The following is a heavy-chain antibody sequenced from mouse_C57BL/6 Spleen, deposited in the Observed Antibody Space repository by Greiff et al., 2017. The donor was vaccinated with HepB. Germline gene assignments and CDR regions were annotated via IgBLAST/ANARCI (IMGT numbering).Heavy chain of an antibody. CDR1: GFTFSDYG. J-gene: IGHJ1*03. D-gene: IGHD2-4*01. CDR2: ISSGSSTI. Sequence: EVKLMESGGGLVKPGGSLKLSCAASGFTFSDYGMHWVRQAPEKGLEWVAYISSGSSTIYYADTVKGRFTISRDNAKNTLFLQMTSLRSEETAMYYWAREKSIYYDYGGYFDVWGTGTTVTVSS. V-gene: IGHV5-17*01. CDR3: AREKSIYYDYGGYFDV.